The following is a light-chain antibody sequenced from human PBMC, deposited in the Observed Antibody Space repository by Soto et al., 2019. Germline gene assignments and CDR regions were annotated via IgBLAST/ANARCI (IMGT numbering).Light chain of an antibody. CDR1: QSVSSSY. Sequence: EIVLTQSPGTLSLSPGERATLSCRASQSVSSSYLAWYQQKPGQAPRLLIYGASSRATGIPDRFSSSGSGIDFTLTISILEPQQFTVYHCQQYCSTPTF. CDR3: QQYCSTPT. V-gene: IGKV3-20*01. CDR2: GAS. J-gene: IGKJ1*01.